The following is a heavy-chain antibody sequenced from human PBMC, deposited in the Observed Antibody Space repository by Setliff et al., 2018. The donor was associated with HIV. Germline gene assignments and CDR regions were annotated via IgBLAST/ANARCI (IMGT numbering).Heavy chain of an antibody. CDR1: GASISSGDYY. CDR2: IYYSGST. D-gene: IGHD3-22*01. Sequence: SETLSLTCTVSGASISSGDYYWTWIRQPPGKGLEWIGYIYYSGSTYYNPSPKSRVTISVDTSKNQFSLKLNSVTAADTAVYYCARDPYDTSGYSNYYFDLWGRGTLVTVSS. V-gene: IGHV4-30-4*08. J-gene: IGHJ2*01. CDR3: ARDPYDTSGYSNYYFDL.